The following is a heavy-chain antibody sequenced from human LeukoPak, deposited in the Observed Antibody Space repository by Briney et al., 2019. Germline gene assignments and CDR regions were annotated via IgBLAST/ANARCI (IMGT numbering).Heavy chain of an antibody. V-gene: IGHV3-9*01. D-gene: IGHD2/OR15-2a*01. CDR3: ARGKTSQNIVTRKTYNWFDP. CDR2: ISWNSGSI. J-gene: IGHJ5*02. CDR1: GFTFDDYS. Sequence: PGRSLRLSCAASGFTFDDYSMHWVRQAPGKGLEWVSGISWNSGSIGYADSVKGRFTISRDNAKNSLYLQMKSLRAEDTAVYYCARGKTSQNIVTRKTYNWFDPWGQGTLVTVSS.